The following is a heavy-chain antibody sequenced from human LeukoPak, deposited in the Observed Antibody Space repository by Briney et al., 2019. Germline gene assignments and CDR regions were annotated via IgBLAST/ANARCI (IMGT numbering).Heavy chain of an antibody. V-gene: IGHV4-39*01. CDR1: GGSISSYY. CDR2: IYYSGST. J-gene: IGHJ2*01. Sequence: PSETLSLTCTVSGGSISSYYWSWIRQPPGKGLEWIGSIYYSGSTYYNPSLKSRVTISVDTSKNQFSLKLSSVTAADTAVYYCARQQYYYDSSGPQYWYFDLWGRGTLVTVSS. CDR3: ARQQYYYDSSGPQYWYFDL. D-gene: IGHD3-22*01.